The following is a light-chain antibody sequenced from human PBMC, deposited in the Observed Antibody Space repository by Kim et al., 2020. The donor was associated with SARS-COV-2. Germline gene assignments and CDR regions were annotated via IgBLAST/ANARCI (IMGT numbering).Light chain of an antibody. V-gene: IGKV3-15*01. Sequence: EVVMTQSPDTLSVSPGERGTLSCRASQGVSSKLAWYQQKPGQAPRLLIYGASTRATGIPARFSGSGSGTEFTLTISGLQAEDYAVYYCQQYDKWPRTFGRGTKVDIK. CDR2: GAS. J-gene: IGKJ4*01. CDR1: QGVSSK. CDR3: QQYDKWPRT.